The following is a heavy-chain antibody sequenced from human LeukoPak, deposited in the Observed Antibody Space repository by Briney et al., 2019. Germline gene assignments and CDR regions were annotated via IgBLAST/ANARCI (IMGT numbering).Heavy chain of an antibody. J-gene: IGHJ3*02. V-gene: IGHV3-64*01. CDR3: AREVNDAFDI. CDR1: GFIFSHYA. CDR2: ISSNGIST. D-gene: IGHD2-21*01. Sequence: PGGSLRLSCAASGFIFSHYAMHWVRQAPGKGLEYVSVISSNGISTYYANSVKGRYTISRDNSKNTLYLQMGSLRPDDMAVYYCAREVNDAFDIWGRGTLVTVSS.